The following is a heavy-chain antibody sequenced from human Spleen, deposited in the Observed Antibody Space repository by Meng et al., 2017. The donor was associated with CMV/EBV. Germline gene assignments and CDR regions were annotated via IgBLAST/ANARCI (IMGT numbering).Heavy chain of an antibody. CDR1: GFVFSSYG. Sequence: CKASGFVFSSYGLGWVRQAPVVMLKCVGCTSSYDGATSCVTKLRGRVTMTRHTSTNTVSMDLTGVSSYDTAVYYCASAAESRRFDYWGQGTLVTVSS. CDR3: ASAAESRRFDY. V-gene: IGHV1-18*01. J-gene: IGHJ4*02. CDR2: TSSYDGAT. D-gene: IGHD6-13*01.